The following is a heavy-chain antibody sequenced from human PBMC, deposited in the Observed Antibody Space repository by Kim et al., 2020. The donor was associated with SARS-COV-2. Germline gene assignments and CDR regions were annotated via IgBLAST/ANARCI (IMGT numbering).Heavy chain of an antibody. Sequence: SETLSLTCTVSGYSISSGYYWGWIRQPPGKGLEWIGSIYHSGSTYYNPSLKSRVTISVDTSKNQFSLKLSSVTAADTAVYYCARVDSYNWNDGCYFDYWG. J-gene: IGHJ4*01. V-gene: IGHV4-38-2*02. CDR2: IYHSGST. D-gene: IGHD1-20*01. CDR1: GYSISSGYY. CDR3: ARVDSYNWNDGCYFDY.